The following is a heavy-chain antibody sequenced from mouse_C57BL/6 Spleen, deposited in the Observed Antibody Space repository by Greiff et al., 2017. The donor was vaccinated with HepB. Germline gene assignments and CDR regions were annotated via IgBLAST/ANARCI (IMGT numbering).Heavy chain of an antibody. J-gene: IGHJ4*01. Sequence: QVTLKESGPGILQPSQTLSLTCSFSGFSLSTFGMGVGWIRQPSGKGLEWLAHIWWDDDKYYNPALKSRLTISKDTSKNQVFLKIANVDTADTATYYCARIPSYDGYYGGYAMDDWGQGTSVTVSS. V-gene: IGHV8-8*01. CDR1: GFSLSTFGMG. D-gene: IGHD2-3*01. CDR3: ARIPSYDGYYGGYAMDD. CDR2: IWWDDDK.